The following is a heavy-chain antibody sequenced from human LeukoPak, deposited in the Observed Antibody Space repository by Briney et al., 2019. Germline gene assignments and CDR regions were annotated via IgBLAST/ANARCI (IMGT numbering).Heavy chain of an antibody. CDR2: INHSGST. V-gene: IGHV4-34*01. CDR1: GGSFSGYY. CDR3: ARGLRDKYSYGYGVYYFDY. Sequence: PSETLSLTCAVYGGSFSGYYWSWIRQPPGKGLEWIGEINHSGSTNYNPSLKSRVTISVDTSKNQFSLKLSSVTVADTAVYYCARGLRDKYSYGYGVYYFDYWGQGTLVTVSS. D-gene: IGHD5-18*01. J-gene: IGHJ4*02.